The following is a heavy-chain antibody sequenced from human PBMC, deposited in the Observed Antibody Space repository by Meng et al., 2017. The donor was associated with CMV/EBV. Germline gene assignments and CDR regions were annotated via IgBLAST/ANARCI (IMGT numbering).Heavy chain of an antibody. CDR3: ARENRFGVGTGGYYYYGMGV. CDR2: INPSGGST. V-gene: IGHV1-46*01. D-gene: IGHD3-3*01. J-gene: IGHJ6*02. Sequence: ASVKVSCKASGYTFTSYYMHWVRQAPGQGLEWMGIINPSGGSTSYAQKFQGRVTMTRDTSTSTVYMELSSLRSEDTAVYYCARENRFGVGTGGYYYYGMGVWGQGTTVTVSS. CDR1: GYTFTSYY.